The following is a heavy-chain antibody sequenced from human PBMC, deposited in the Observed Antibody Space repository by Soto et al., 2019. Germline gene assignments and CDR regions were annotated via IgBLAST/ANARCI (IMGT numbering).Heavy chain of an antibody. CDR1: GDSISNYY. Sequence: QVQLQESGPGLVKPSETLSLTCTVSGDSISNYYWSWFRQPPGKGLEWIGYIYYGGSTNHNPSLKSRVTISVDTSKNQCSLKLSSVTAADTAVYYCARRRIGDYWGQGTLVTVSS. CDR2: IYYGGST. V-gene: IGHV4-59*08. CDR3: ARRRIGDY. J-gene: IGHJ4*02. D-gene: IGHD3-3*01.